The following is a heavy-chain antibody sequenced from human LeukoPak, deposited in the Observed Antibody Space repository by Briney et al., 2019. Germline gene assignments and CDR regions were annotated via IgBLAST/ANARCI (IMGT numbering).Heavy chain of an antibody. CDR3: ARGHLYSSSSHFDY. CDR2: INHSGST. D-gene: IGHD6-6*01. V-gene: IGHV4-34*01. CDR1: GGSFSGYY. Sequence: SETLSLTCAVYGGSFSGYYWSWIRQPPGKGLEWIGEINHSGSTNYNPSLKSRVTISVDTSKNQFSLKLSSVTAADTAVYYCARGHLYSSSSHFDYWGQGTLVTVSS. J-gene: IGHJ4*02.